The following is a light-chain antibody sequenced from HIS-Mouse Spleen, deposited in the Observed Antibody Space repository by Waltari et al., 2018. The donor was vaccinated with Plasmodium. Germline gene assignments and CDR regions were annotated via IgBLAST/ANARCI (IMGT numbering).Light chain of an antibody. J-gene: IGLJ3*02. CDR1: ALPTKY. Sequence: SYELTQPPSVSVSPGQTARIPCPGDALPTKYAYWYQQKSGQAPVLVIDEDSKRPSGIPERFSGSSSGTMATLTISGAQVEDEADYYCYSTDSSGNHRVFGGGTKLTVL. CDR3: YSTDSSGNHRV. V-gene: IGLV3-10*01. CDR2: EDS.